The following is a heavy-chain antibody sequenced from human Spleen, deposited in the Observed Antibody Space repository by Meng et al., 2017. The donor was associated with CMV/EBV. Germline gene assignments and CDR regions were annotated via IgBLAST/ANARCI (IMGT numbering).Heavy chain of an antibody. J-gene: IGHJ2*01. V-gene: IGHV3-11*01. CDR2: ISSSGSTI. CDR1: GFTFSDYY. D-gene: IGHD3-3*01. CDR3: AKDIGSKSFWWYFDL. Sequence: GESLKISCAASGFTFSDYYMSWIRQAPGKGLEWVSYISSSGSTIYYADSVKGRFTISRDNAKNSLYLQMNSLRAEDTALYYCAKDIGSKSFWWYFDLWGRGTLVTVSS.